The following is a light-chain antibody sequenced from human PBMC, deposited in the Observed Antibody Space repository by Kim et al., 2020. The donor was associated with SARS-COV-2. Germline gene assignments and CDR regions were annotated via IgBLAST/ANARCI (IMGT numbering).Light chain of an antibody. Sequence: DIQMTQSPSSLSASVGDRVTITCQASQDISDYLNWYQQKPGKAPKLLIYDASNLETGVPSRFSGSGSGTYFTFAINSLQPEDIATYYCQQYDHLPYTFGQGTKLEI. V-gene: IGKV1-33*01. CDR2: DAS. CDR3: QQYDHLPYT. J-gene: IGKJ2*01. CDR1: QDISDY.